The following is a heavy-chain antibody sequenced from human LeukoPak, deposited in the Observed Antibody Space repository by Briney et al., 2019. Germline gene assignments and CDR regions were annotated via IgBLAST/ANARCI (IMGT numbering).Heavy chain of an antibody. CDR2: IWYDGSNK. V-gene: IGHV3-33*01. D-gene: IGHD3-22*01. CDR3: ARDSYYYDSSGYHNWFDP. CDR1: GFTFSSYG. Sequence: GGSLRLSCAVSGFTFSSYGMHWVRQAPGKGLEWVAVIWYDGSNKYYADSVKGRFTISRDNSKNTLYLQMNSLRAEDTAVYYCARDSYYYDSSGYHNWFDPWGQGTLVTVSS. J-gene: IGHJ5*02.